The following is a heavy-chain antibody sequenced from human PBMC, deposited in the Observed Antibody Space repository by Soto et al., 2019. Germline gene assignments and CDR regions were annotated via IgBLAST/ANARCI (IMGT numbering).Heavy chain of an antibody. J-gene: IGHJ6*02. CDR2: ISYDGSNK. CDR1: GFTFSSYA. CDR3: ARENSRNYYYYGMDV. D-gene: IGHD6-13*01. Sequence: GGSLRLSCAASGFTFSSYAMHWVRQAPGKGLEWVAVISYDGSNKYYADSVKGRFTISRDNSKNTLYLQMNSLRAEDTAVYYCARENSRNYYYYGMDVWGQGTTVTVSS. V-gene: IGHV3-30-3*01.